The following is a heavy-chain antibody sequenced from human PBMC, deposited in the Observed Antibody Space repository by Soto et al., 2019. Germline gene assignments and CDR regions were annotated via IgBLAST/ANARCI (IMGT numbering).Heavy chain of an antibody. CDR2: IYTGGNT. CDR3: ASGTTVVTAGHY. V-gene: IGHV3-66*01. J-gene: IGHJ4*02. CDR1: GFTVSSYY. Sequence: EVQLVESGGGLVQPGGSLRLSCVASGFTVSSYYMSWVRQAPGKGLEWVSVIYTGGNTFYADSVKGRFTISRDSSKNTLYLQMNTLRVADTAVYYCASGTTVVTAGHYWGQGALITVSS. D-gene: IGHD2-21*02.